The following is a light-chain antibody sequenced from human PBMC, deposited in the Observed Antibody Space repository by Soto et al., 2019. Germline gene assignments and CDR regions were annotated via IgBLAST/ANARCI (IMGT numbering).Light chain of an antibody. J-gene: IGKJ5*01. V-gene: IGKV1-5*03. CDR2: KAS. CDR3: QQYNTYSPVT. Sequence: DIQMTQSPSTLSASVGDRVTITCRASQSVRSYLAWYQQTPGKAPKLLIYKASNLESGVPSRFSGSGSGTEFTLTISSPQPDDSATYYCQQYNTYSPVTFGQGTRLEIK. CDR1: QSVRSY.